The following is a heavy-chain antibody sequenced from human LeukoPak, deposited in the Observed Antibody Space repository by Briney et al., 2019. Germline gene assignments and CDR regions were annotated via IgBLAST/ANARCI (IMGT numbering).Heavy chain of an antibody. D-gene: IGHD1-7*01. CDR1: GGSFSGYY. CDR3: ARGPAGVPYWNYAPYFDY. Sequence: SETLSLTCAVYGGSFSGYYWSWIRQPPGKGLEWIGEINHSGSTNYNPSFKSRVTISVDTSKNQFSLKLSSVTAADTAVYYCARGPAGVPYWNYAPYFDYWGQGTLVTVSS. J-gene: IGHJ4*02. V-gene: IGHV4-34*01. CDR2: INHSGST.